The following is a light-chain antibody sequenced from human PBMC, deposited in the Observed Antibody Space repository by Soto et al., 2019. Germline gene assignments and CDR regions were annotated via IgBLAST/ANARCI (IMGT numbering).Light chain of an antibody. Sequence: QSALTQPRSVSGSPGQSVTISCTGTSSDVGGYNYVSWYQQHPGKAPKLIICDVSKRPSGVPDRFSGSKSGNPASLTISGLQAEDEADYYCCSYAGGPYVFGTGTKLTVL. J-gene: IGLJ1*01. CDR2: DVS. CDR3: CSYAGGPYV. CDR1: SSDVGGYNY. V-gene: IGLV2-11*01.